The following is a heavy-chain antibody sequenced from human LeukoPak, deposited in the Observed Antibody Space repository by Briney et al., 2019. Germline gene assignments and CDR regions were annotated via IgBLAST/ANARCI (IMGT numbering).Heavy chain of an antibody. CDR3: ATEKDLLLDS. Sequence: ASVKVSCKVSGYSLSELSTHWVRQAPGLGREWMGGFDPGDDETIYAQKFQGRVTMTEDTSTDTAYLELSSLRSEDTAVYFCATEKDLLLDSWGQGTPVTVSS. CDR1: GYSLSELS. V-gene: IGHV1-24*01. CDR2: FDPGDDET. J-gene: IGHJ5*01. D-gene: IGHD1-26*01.